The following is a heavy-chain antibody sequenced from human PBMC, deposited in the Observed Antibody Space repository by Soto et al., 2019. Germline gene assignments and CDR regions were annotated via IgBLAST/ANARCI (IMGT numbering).Heavy chain of an antibody. J-gene: IGHJ5*02. V-gene: IGHV4-59*01. D-gene: IGHD2-2*02. Sequence: QVQLQESGPGLVKPSETLSLTCTVSGGSISSSYWSGIRQPPGEGLEWIGYIYYSGRTNYNPSLKSRVTISVDTSKNQFSLKLSSVTAADTAVYYCARGYCSSTICYIWDNWFDPWGQGTLVTVSS. CDR2: IYYSGRT. CDR1: GGSISSSY. CDR3: ARGYCSSTICYIWDNWFDP.